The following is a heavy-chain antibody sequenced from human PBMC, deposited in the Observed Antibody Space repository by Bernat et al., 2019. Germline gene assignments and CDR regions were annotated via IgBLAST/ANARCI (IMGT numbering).Heavy chain of an antibody. CDR1: GGSFSGYY. CDR2: INHSGST. Sequence: QVQLQQWGAGLLKPSETLSLTCAVHGGSFSGYYWSWIRQPPGKGLEWIGEINHSGSTNYNPSLKSRVTISVDTSKNQFSLKLSSVTAADTAVYYCARGRSKAYYYYYYMDVWGKGTTVTVSS. J-gene: IGHJ6*03. CDR3: ARGRSKAYYYYYYMDV. V-gene: IGHV4-34*01.